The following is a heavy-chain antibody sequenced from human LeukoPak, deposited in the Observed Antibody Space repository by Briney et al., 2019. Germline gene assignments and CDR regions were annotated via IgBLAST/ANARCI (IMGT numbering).Heavy chain of an antibody. D-gene: IGHD2-15*01. J-gene: IGHJ4*02. V-gene: IGHV3-21*01. CDR1: GFTFSSYS. CDR2: ISSSSSYI. Sequence: GGSLRLSCAASGFTFSSYSMNWVRQAPGKGLAWVSSISSSSSYIYYADSVMGRFTISRDNAKNSLYLQMNSLRAEDTAVYYCARPIYSDQYMDFDYWGRGTLVTVSS. CDR3: ARPIYSDQYMDFDY.